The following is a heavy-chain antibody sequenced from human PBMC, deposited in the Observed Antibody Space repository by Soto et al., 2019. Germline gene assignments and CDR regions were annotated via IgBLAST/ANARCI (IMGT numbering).Heavy chain of an antibody. J-gene: IGHJ6*02. CDR2: IYSGGST. CDR3: ARGRGDYYYYYGMDV. V-gene: IGHV3-53*02. D-gene: IGHD3-10*01. CDR1: GFTVSSNY. Sequence: EVQLVETGGGLIQPGGSLRLSCAASGFTVSSNYMSWVRQAPGKGLEWVSVIYSGGSTYYADSVKGRFTISRDNSKNTLYLQMNSLRAEDTAVYYCARGRGDYYYYYGMDVWGQGTTVTVSS.